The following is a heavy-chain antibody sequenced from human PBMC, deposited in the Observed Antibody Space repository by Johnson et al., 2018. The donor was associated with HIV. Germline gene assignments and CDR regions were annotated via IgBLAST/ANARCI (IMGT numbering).Heavy chain of an antibody. CDR1: GFTFSSYG. Sequence: VQLVESGGGVVQPGRSLRLSCAASGFTFSSYGMHWVRQAPGKGLEWVGRIKSKADGGTIDYAAPVKGRFTISRDDSENTLYLQMNSLKSEDTAVYYCTAPVVVTHLDDLDMWGQGTMVTVSS. V-gene: IGHV3-15*01. CDR3: TAPVVVTHLDDLDM. CDR2: IKSKADGGTI. J-gene: IGHJ3*02. D-gene: IGHD2-21*02.